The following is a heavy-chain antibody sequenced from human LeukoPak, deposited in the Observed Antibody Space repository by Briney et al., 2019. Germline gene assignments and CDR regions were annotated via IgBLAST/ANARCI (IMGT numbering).Heavy chain of an antibody. D-gene: IGHD3-10*01. CDR1: EFTFSSSS. J-gene: IGHJ4*02. Sequence: PGGSLRLSCAASEFTFSSSSMNWVRQAPGKGLEWVSYISSSSSAIYYADSVKGRFTISRDNAKNSLYLQMNSLRAEDTAVYYCAREVWSGSGKYFDYWGQGTLVTVSS. CDR2: ISSSSSAI. CDR3: AREVWSGSGKYFDY. V-gene: IGHV3-48*04.